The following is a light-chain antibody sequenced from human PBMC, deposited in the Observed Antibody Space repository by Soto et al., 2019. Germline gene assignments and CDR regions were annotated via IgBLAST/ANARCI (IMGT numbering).Light chain of an antibody. V-gene: IGKV3-15*01. CDR1: QSVYSN. Sequence: IVMTQSPATLSVSPGERATLSCRASQSVYSNLAWYQQKPGQAPRLLIYATSTRAPGIPARFSGSGSGTEFTLTISGLQSEDFAIYYCQQYNKWPLTFEQATRLEIK. J-gene: IGKJ5*01. CDR2: ATS. CDR3: QQYNKWPLT.